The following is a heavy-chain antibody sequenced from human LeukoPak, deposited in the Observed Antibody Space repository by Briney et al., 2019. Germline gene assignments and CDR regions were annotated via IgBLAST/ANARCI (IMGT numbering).Heavy chain of an antibody. Sequence: SETLSLTCTVSGGSISSSSYYWGWIRQPPGKGLEWIGSIYYSGSTYYNPSLKSRVTISVDTSKNQFSLKLSSVTAADTAVYYCARAGDPLYYFDYWGQGTLVTVSS. V-gene: IGHV4-39*07. CDR3: ARAGDPLYYFDY. CDR2: IYYSGST. J-gene: IGHJ4*02. D-gene: IGHD3-16*01. CDR1: GGSISSSSYY.